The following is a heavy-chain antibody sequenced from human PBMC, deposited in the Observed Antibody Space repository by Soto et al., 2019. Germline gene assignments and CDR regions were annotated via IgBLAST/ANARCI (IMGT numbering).Heavy chain of an antibody. D-gene: IGHD4-17*01. J-gene: IGHJ4*02. CDR3: ARGGKTVTTFDY. CDR2: IYHSGST. CDR1: GGSISSGGYS. V-gene: IGHV4-30-2*01. Sequence: QLQLQESDSGLVKPSQTLSLTCAVSGGSISSGGYSWSWIRQPPGKGLEWIGYIYHSGSTYYNPSLKSRVXXXVXXSKNQFSLKLSSVTAADTAVYYCARGGKTVTTFDYWGQGTLVTVSS.